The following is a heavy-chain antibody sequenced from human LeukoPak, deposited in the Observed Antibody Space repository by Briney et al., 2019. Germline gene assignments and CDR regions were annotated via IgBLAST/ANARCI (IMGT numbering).Heavy chain of an antibody. V-gene: IGHV4-39*07. D-gene: IGHD6-13*01. CDR3: ARDNIPVAGTGLSWFDP. Sequence: SETLSLTCTVSGGSISSSSYYWGWIRQPPGKGLEWIGSIYYSGSTYYNPSLKSRVTISVDTSKNQFSLKLSSVTAADTAVYYCARDNIPVAGTGLSWFDPWGQGTPVTVSS. J-gene: IGHJ5*02. CDR2: IYYSGST. CDR1: GGSISSSSYY.